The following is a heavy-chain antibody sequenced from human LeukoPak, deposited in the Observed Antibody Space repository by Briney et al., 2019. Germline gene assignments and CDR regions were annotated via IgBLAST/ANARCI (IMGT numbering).Heavy chain of an antibody. D-gene: IGHD3-9*01. J-gene: IGHJ6*02. CDR3: ARDFARDTYYDVLTGYYNYYYYGVDV. CDR2: IWYDGSKK. CDR1: GFXFSNYG. Sequence: GRSLRLSCAASGFXFSNYGIHWVRQAPGKGLEWVAVIWYDGSKKYYADSVKGRFTISRDNSKNTLDLQMSSLRAEDTAVYYCARDFARDTYYDVLTGYYNYYYYGVDVWGQGTTVTVSS. V-gene: IGHV3-33*01.